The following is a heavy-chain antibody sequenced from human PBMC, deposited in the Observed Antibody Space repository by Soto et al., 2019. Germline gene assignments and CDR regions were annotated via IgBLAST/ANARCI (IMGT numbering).Heavy chain of an antibody. CDR3: ARVSSGGWFDP. CDR2: ISAYNGNT. Sequence: ASVKVSFKASGDTFTTYGTSWGLQAPGQGLEWMGWISAYNGNTNYAQKLQGRVTMTTDTSTSTAYMELRSLRSDDTAVYYCARVSSGGWFDPWGQGTLVTVSS. J-gene: IGHJ5*02. V-gene: IGHV1-18*01. CDR1: GDTFTTYG. D-gene: IGHD3-10*01.